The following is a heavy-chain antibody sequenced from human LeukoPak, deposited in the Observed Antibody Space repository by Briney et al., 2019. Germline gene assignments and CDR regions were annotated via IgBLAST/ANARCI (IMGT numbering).Heavy chain of an antibody. CDR3: ARQALPVTHYFQY. J-gene: IGHJ1*01. V-gene: IGHV5-51*01. CDR1: GYSFTSFL. D-gene: IGHD2-2*01. CDR2: IYSCGSDT. Sequence: GAALKTPFRGSGYSFTSFLIGLGRQMPGKGLELNGIIYSCGSDTIYSPSLEGQVPISADKSINTAPLEWSSLAHSDTALYFWARQALPVTHYFQYWGQSTLVTVSS.